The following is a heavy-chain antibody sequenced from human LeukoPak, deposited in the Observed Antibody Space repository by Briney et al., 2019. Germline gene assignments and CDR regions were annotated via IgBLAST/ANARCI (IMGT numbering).Heavy chain of an antibody. Sequence: PGGSLRLSCAASGFTFSSYEMNWVRQAPGKGLEWVSYISSSGSTIYYADSVKGRFTISRDNAKNSLYLQMNSLRAEDTAVYYCARAGDDSSGYYPQDFDYWGQGTLVTVSS. CDR2: ISSSGSTI. CDR1: GFTFSSYE. CDR3: ARAGDDSSGYYPQDFDY. J-gene: IGHJ4*02. D-gene: IGHD3-22*01. V-gene: IGHV3-48*03.